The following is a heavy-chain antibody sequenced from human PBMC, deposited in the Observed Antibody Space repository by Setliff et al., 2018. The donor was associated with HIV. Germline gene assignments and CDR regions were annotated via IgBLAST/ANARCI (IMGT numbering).Heavy chain of an antibody. J-gene: IGHJ4*02. V-gene: IGHV4-4*07. CDR3: TTVVPAAIPYFDY. CDR1: GGSISGYY. D-gene: IGHD2-2*01. Sequence: SETLSLTCTVSGGSISGYYWSWIRQPAGKRLEWIGRIYSNGNTNYNPSLKGRVTMSVSTSKNQFSLNLSSVTAADTAVYDCTTVVPAAIPYFDYWGQGALVTVSS. CDR2: IYSNGNT.